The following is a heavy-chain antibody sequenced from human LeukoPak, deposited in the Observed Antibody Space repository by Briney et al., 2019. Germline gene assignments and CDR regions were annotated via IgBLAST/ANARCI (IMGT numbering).Heavy chain of an antibody. J-gene: IGHJ3*02. V-gene: IGHV3-21*01. CDR3: ARVRSVGGNPHAFNI. CDR1: GFTFSSYT. CDR2: ISSSSTNI. D-gene: IGHD4-23*01. Sequence: GGSLRLSCAASGFTFSSYTMNWVRQAPGKGLEWVSCISSSSTNIYYADSVKGRFTISRDNAKNSLYLQMNSLRAEDTALYYCARVRSVGGNPHAFNIWGQGTVVTVSS.